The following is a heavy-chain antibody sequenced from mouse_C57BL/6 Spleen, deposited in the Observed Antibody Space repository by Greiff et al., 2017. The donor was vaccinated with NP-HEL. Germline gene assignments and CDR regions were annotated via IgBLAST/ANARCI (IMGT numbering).Heavy chain of an antibody. Sequence: QVQLKQSGAELVRPGASVKLSCKASGYTFTDYYINWVKQRPGQGLEWIARIYPGSGNTYYNEKFKGKATLTAEKSSSTAYMQLSSLTSEDSAVYFCARSTDYVNYAMDYWGQGTSVTVSS. CDR3: ARSTDYVNYAMDY. CDR1: GYTFTDYY. CDR2: IYPGSGNT. D-gene: IGHD1-1*02. V-gene: IGHV1-76*01. J-gene: IGHJ4*01.